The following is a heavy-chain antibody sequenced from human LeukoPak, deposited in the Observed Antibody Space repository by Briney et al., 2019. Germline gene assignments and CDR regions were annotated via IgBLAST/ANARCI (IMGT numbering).Heavy chain of an antibody. J-gene: IGHJ2*01. Sequence: ASVKVSCKASGYTFTSYGISWVRQAPGQGLEWMGWISAYNGNTNYAQKLQGRVTMTTDTSTSTAYMELRSLRSDDTAVYYCARDLLPTTVVTPFNWYFDLWGRGTLVTVSS. CDR1: GYTFTSYG. CDR3: ARDLLPTTVVTPFNWYFDL. D-gene: IGHD4-23*01. CDR2: ISAYNGNT. V-gene: IGHV1-18*01.